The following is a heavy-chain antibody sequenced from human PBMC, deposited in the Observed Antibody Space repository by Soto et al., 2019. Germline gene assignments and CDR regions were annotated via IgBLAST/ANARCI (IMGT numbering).Heavy chain of an antibody. Sequence: GGSLRLSCVASGVTFGGRAMSWVRQAPGEGLEWVSTITDTGGGAKYADSVRGRFTISRDNSKNSLHLQMNSLRAEDSAVYYCARGSTDSYPGSRIFDFWGRGTLVTVSS. CDR1: GVTFGGRA. V-gene: IGHV3-23*01. D-gene: IGHD3-10*01. CDR2: ITDTGGGA. J-gene: IGHJ4*02. CDR3: ARGSTDSYPGSRIFDF.